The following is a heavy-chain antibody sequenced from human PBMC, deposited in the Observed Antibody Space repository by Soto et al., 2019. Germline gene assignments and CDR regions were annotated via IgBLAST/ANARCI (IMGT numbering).Heavy chain of an antibody. CDR2: IYWDDDK. J-gene: IGHJ5*02. D-gene: IGHD2-2*01. CDR3: ALLGSPAATRVWFDP. Sequence: QITLKESGPTLVKPTQNLTLTCTFSGFSLSTSGVGVGWIRQPPGKALEWLALIYWDDDKRYSPSLKSRLTITKDTSKNQVVLTMTNMDPVDTATYYCALLGSPAATRVWFDPWGQGTLVTVSS. CDR1: GFSLSTSGVG. V-gene: IGHV2-5*02.